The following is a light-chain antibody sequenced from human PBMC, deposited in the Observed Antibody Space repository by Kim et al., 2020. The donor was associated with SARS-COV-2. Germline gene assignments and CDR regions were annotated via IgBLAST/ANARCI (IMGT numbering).Light chain of an antibody. CDR1: SSDVGGYNY. CDR3: SSYAGSNNVL. J-gene: IGLJ2*01. V-gene: IGLV2-8*01. CDR2: ELD. Sequence: QSVLTQPPSASGPPGQSVAISCTGTSSDVGGYNYVSWYQQHPGKAPKLMIYELDKRPSGVPDRFSGSKSGNTASLTVSGLQAEDEADYYYSSYAGSNNVLFGGGTQLTVL.